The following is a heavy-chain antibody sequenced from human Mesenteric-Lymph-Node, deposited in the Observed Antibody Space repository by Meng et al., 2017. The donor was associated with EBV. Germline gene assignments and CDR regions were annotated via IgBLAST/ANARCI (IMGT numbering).Heavy chain of an antibody. CDR3: ARQGYCRTTTCSTWFDP. CDR2: IHHSETA. D-gene: IGHD2-2*01. J-gene: IGHJ5*02. Sequence: VLQQQGGAGLLKPSETLSLTCIINGGSFSGYSWNWIRQAPGKGLEWIGKIHHSETADYNPSLEDRVIISADTSKNQFSLKLTSVTAADTAVYYCARQGYCRTTTCSTWFDPWGQGTLVTVSS. CDR1: GGSFSGYS. V-gene: IGHV4-34*01.